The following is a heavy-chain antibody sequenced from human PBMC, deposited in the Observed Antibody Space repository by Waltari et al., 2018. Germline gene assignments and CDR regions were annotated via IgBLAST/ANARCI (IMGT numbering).Heavy chain of an antibody. Sequence: QVLLQESGPGLLKPSETLSLTCTVSGYSISRGYYWAWIRQPQGKGLEWIASIYHTGNTYQNPSLKSRVTISIDTSKNFFSLKLDSVTAADTAVYFCARATVGSTTTESFDIWGQGTLVSVSS. CDR2: IYHTGNT. CDR1: GYSISRGYY. CDR3: ARATVGSTTTESFDI. J-gene: IGHJ3*02. D-gene: IGHD1-26*01. V-gene: IGHV4-38-2*02.